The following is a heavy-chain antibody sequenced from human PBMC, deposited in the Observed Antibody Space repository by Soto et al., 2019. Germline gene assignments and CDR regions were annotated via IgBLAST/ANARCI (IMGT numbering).Heavy chain of an antibody. CDR3: ARDRSTYGGGGTGEVKENWFDP. J-gene: IGHJ5*02. CDR2: AYYSGST. V-gene: IGHV4-59*01. CDR1: GGSIRHYY. Sequence: QVQLQESGPGLVKASETLSLTCSVSGGSIRHYYWSWIRQSPGKGLEWIGYAYYSGSTDYNPSLKSRVTMAVDTSKNQVSLKLNSVTTADTAVYYCARDRSTYGGGGTGEVKENWFDPWGPGTLVTVSS. D-gene: IGHD2-8*01.